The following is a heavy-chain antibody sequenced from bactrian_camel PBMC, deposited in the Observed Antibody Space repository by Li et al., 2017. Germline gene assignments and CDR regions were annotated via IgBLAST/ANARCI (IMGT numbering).Heavy chain of an antibody. Sequence: HVQLVESGGGSVQAGGSLGLSCVAKGYEYRDHCMGWFRQTPGKEREGVAAIDADESKTYADSVRDRFTISKDNNKNTLYLQMDNLEPDDTGMYYCGALRRSGAYCYGAYKAYEYNNWGQGTQVTVS. CDR1: GYEYRDHC. V-gene: IGHV3S53*01. J-gene: IGHJ4*01. D-gene: IGHD1*01. CDR2: IDADESK. CDR3: GALRRSGAYCYGAYKAYEYNN.